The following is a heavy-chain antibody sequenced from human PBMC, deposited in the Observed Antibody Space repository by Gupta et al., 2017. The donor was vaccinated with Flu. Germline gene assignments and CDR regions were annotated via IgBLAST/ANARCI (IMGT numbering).Heavy chain of an antibody. V-gene: IGHV4-38-2*02. Sequence: QVQLQESGPGLVKPSETLSLTCTVPNYSISIGYYWGWIRLPPGKGLEWIASIYHSGNTYYNPSLKSRVTISVDTSKNQFSLKLSSVTAADTAIYYCARGGQWLGTWPYWGQGTLVTVSS. J-gene: IGHJ4*02. CDR3: ARGGQWLGTWPY. D-gene: IGHD6-19*01. CDR2: IYHSGNT. CDR1: NYSISIGYY.